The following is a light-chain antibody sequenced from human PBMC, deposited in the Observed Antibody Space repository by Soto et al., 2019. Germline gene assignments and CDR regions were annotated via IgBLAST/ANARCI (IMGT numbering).Light chain of an antibody. J-gene: IGLJ1*01. CDR2: DVS. CDR3: ASYTTSSTYV. CDR1: SSDVGGYRY. Sequence: QSVLTQPASVSGSPGQSIAISCTGTSSDVGGYRYVSWYQQQPGKAPKLVISDVSNRPSGVSDRFSGSKSGNTASLPISGLQTEDEADYYCASYTTSSTYVFGTGTKLTVL. V-gene: IGLV2-14*01.